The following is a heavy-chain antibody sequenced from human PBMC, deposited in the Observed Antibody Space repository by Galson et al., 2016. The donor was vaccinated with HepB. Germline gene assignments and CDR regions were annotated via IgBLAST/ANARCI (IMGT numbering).Heavy chain of an antibody. V-gene: IGHV4-4*02. Sequence: SETLSLTCSVSGDSLINDNWWNWVRQPPGKGLEWIGQIHQNGMTNYNPSLKNRATISLDNSKNQFFLKLNSVTATDTALYFCVREYCSGGTCHGFDKWGQGTLATASS. CDR3: VREYCSGGTCHGFDK. D-gene: IGHD2-15*01. CDR2: IHQNGMT. CDR1: GDSLINDNW. J-gene: IGHJ4*02.